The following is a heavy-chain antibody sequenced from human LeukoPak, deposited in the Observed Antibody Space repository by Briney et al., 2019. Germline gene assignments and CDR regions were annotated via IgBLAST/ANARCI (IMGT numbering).Heavy chain of an antibody. CDR1: GFTFSSYW. CDR3: ARVRVVPAAKAGAFDI. J-gene: IGHJ3*02. D-gene: IGHD2-2*01. CDR2: INSDGSST. V-gene: IGHV3-74*01. Sequence: GGSLRLSCAASGFTFSSYWMHWVRQAPGKGLVWVSRINSDGSSTSYADSVKGRFTISGDNSKNTLYLQMNSLRAEDTAVYYCARVRVVPAAKAGAFDIWGQGTMVTVSS.